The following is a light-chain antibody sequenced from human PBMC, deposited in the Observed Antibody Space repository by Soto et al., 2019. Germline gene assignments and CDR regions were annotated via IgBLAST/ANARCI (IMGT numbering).Light chain of an antibody. Sequence: EIVMTPSPATLSVSRVERATLSCRASQSVSSNLAWYQQKPGQAPRLLIYGASTRATGIPARFSGSGSGTEFTLTISSLQSEDFAVYYGQQYNNWPPLTFGGGTKVDIK. CDR1: QSVSSN. V-gene: IGKV3-15*01. CDR2: GAS. CDR3: QQYNNWPPLT. J-gene: IGKJ4*01.